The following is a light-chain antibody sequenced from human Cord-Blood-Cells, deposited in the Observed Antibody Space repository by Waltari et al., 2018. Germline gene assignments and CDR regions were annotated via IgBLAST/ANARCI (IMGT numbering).Light chain of an antibody. CDR3: SSYTSSSTLV. CDR2: VVS. Sequence: QSALTQPASVSGSPGQSITISCTGTSSAVGGYNYVSWYQQHPGKAPKLRIYVVSNRPSGVSKCFSGSKSGNTASLTISELQAEDEADYYCSSYTSSSTLVFGGGIKLTVL. J-gene: IGLJ2*01. V-gene: IGLV2-14*01. CDR1: SSAVGGYNY.